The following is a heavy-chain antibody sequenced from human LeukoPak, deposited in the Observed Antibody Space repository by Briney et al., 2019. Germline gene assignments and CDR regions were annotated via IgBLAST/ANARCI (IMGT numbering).Heavy chain of an antibody. CDR1: GYTLTELS. CDR3: ATGYYDSSGYYPKH. J-gene: IGHJ1*01. CDR2: FDPEDGET. V-gene: IGHV1-24*01. D-gene: IGHD3-22*01. Sequence: ASVKVSCMVSGYTLTELSMHWVRQAPGKGLEWMGGFDPEDGETIYAQKFQGRVTMTEDTSTDTAYMELSSLRSEDTAVYYCATGYYDSSGYYPKHWGQGTPVTVSS.